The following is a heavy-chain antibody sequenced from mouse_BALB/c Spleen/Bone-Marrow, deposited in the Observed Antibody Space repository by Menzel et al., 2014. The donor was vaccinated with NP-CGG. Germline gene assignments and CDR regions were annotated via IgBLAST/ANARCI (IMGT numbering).Heavy chain of an antibody. D-gene: IGHD2-10*02. Sequence: VQLQQPGAELVRSGASVKLSCTGSGFNIKDSYIHWVKQRPGQGLEWIGWIDPENGDTEYAPKFQGKATMTADTSSNTAYLQLSSQTSEDTAVYYCTPYGNYRWEYWGQGTSVTVSS. CDR3: TPYGNYRWEY. CDR1: GFNIKDSY. V-gene: IGHV14-4*02. CDR2: IDPENGDT. J-gene: IGHJ4*01.